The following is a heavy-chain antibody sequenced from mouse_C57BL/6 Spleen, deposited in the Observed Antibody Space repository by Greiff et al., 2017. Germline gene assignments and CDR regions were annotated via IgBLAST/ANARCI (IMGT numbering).Heavy chain of an antibody. CDR2: IYPGSGNT. CDR1: GYSFTSYY. CDR3: ASGHYGSSPFAY. V-gene: IGHV1-66*01. J-gene: IGHJ3*01. D-gene: IGHD1-1*01. Sequence: QVQLQQSGPELVKPGASVKISCKASGYSFTSYYIHWVKQRPGQGLEWIGWIYPGSGNTKYNEKFKGKATLTADTSSSTAYMQLSSLTSEDSAVYYCASGHYGSSPFAYWGQGTLVTVSA.